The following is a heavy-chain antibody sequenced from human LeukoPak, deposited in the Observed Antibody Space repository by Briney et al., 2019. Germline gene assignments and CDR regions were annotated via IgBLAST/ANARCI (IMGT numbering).Heavy chain of an antibody. Sequence: SETLSLTCTVSGGSISPYYWNWIRQPPGKRLEWIGHIYYSGSPAYNPSLKSRVTMSVDMSKNQLPLEVSSVTAADTAVYYCARGSSGNAWNYSYWGQGTLVTVSS. D-gene: IGHD1-7*01. J-gene: IGHJ4*02. CDR2: IYYSGSP. CDR1: GGSISPYY. CDR3: ARGSSGNAWNYSY. V-gene: IGHV4-59*08.